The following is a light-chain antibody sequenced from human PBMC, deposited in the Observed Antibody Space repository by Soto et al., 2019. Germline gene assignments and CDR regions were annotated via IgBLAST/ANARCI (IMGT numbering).Light chain of an antibody. CDR1: QSISTY. J-gene: IGKJ1*01. CDR3: QQSYATPT. CDR2: AAS. V-gene: IGKV1-39*01. Sequence: DIQMTQSPSSLSAFVGDRVTITCRASQSISTYLNWYQQKPGKAPKLLVYAASSLQSGVTSRFSGSGSGTYFTLTISILQLEDSATYHCQQSYATPTFGLGTNVEIK.